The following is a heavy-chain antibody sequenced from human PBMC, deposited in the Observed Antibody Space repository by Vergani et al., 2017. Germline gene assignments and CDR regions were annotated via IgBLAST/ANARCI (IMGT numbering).Heavy chain of an antibody. CDR1: GFPFSNYW. D-gene: IGHD3-10*01. J-gene: IGHJ3*02. CDR3: ARREGGWGGAFDI. Sequence: EVPLVESGGGLVQPGGSLRLSCAASGFPFSNYWMSWVRQAPGEGLEWVANIKQDGSEKYYVDSVKGRFTISRDNARNSLFLQMNSRRAEDTAVYYCARREGGWGGAFDIWGQGTLVTVSS. V-gene: IGHV3-7*03. CDR2: IKQDGSEK.